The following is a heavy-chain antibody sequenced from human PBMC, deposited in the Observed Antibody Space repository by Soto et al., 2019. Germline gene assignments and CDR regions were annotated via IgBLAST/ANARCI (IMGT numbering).Heavy chain of an antibody. Sequence: XESLKVSCQGCGYSFSSYWISRVRQMPGKDLEWMGIIYPGDSDTRYSPSFQGQVTISADKSLRTAYLQWTSLKASDTALYYCARTRSFTLGFYYDGMDVWGQGPTVTVSS. J-gene: IGHJ6*02. CDR1: GYSFSSYW. CDR3: ARTRSFTLGFYYDGMDV. D-gene: IGHD6-6*01. V-gene: IGHV5-51*01. CDR2: IYPGDSDT.